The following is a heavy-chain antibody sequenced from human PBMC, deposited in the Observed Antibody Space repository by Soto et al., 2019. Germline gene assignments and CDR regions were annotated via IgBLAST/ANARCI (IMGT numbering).Heavy chain of an antibody. CDR3: ASLQFYDFWSGSVPMDV. D-gene: IGHD3-3*01. Sequence: SETQSHTYTVSCGYFRSGTYHLSRNRHSPGKLLDGIGYIYYTGSTNYTPSFESRVTISVDTSKNQFSLKLTSVTAADTALYFCASLQFYDFWSGSVPMDVWVQGTTVTGSS. V-gene: IGHV4-61*01. J-gene: IGHJ6*02. CDR2: IYYTGST. CDR1: CGYFRSGTYH.